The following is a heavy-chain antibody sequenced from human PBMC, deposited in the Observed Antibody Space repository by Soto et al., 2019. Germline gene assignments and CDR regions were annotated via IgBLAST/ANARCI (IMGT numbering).Heavy chain of an antibody. V-gene: IGHV4-31*03. D-gene: IGHD2-2*01. CDR1: GDSISGGASF. J-gene: IGHJ5*02. CDR2: AYYSGSS. CDR3: AKLSCTSSTCYFPGWFDP. Sequence: SETLSLTCTVSGDSISGGASFWSWIRQPPGKGLEWIANAYYSGSSYYNPSLKSRLTISVDTTKNQFSLQLKSMTAADTAVYYCAKLSCTSSTCYFPGWFDPWGQGTLVTVSS.